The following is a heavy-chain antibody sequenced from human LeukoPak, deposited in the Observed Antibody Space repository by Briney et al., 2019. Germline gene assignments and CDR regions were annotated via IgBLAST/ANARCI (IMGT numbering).Heavy chain of an antibody. Sequence: SGPTLVKPTQTLTLTCTFSGFSLSTSSVGVGWIRQPPGKALEWLALIYWDDDKRYSPSLKSRLTITKDTSKNQVVLTMTNMDPVDTATYYCAHSRDDGLFDYWGQGTLVTVSS. CDR1: GFSLSTSSVG. CDR3: AHSRDDGLFDY. CDR2: IYWDDDK. V-gene: IGHV2-5*02. D-gene: IGHD2-8*01. J-gene: IGHJ4*02.